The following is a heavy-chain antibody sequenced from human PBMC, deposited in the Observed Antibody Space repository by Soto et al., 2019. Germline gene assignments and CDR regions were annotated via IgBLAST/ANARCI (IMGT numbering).Heavy chain of an antibody. J-gene: IGHJ4*02. CDR3: AADMAGDLTY. Sequence: EAQLVGSGGGLVLPGRSLTLSCAASGFPFPAYALHWVRQAPGKGPEWVSGILSRNANLGYADSVRGRFTISRDDAKNSLYLQMNSLRVEDTGMYFCAADMAGDLTYWGQGILVTVSS. V-gene: IGHV3-9*01. CDR2: ILSRNANL. CDR1: GFPFPAYA. D-gene: IGHD6-19*01.